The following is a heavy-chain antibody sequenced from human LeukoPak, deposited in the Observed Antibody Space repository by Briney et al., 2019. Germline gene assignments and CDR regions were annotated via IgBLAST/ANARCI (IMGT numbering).Heavy chain of an antibody. CDR1: GFTFSSYS. V-gene: IGHV3-21*01. CDR3: AREDLGYSSSWFFDY. J-gene: IGHJ4*02. Sequence: PGGSLRLSCAASGFTFSSYSMNWVRQAPGKGLEWVSFISSSSSFIYYADSVKGRFTISRDNAKNSLYLQMNSLRAEDTAVYYCAREDLGYSSSWFFDYWGQGTLVTVSS. CDR2: ISSSSSFI. D-gene: IGHD6-6*01.